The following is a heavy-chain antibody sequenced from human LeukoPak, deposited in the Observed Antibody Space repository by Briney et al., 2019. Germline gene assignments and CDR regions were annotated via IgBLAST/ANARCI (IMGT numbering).Heavy chain of an antibody. CDR2: IKQDGSEK. D-gene: IGHD3-10*01. CDR1: GFTFSTYW. V-gene: IGHV3-7*01. J-gene: IGHJ5*01. CDR3: ARVRGSNWFDP. Sequence: PGGSLRLSCAASGFTFSTYWMSWVRQAPGKGLEWVANIKQDGSEKYYVDSVKGRFTISRDNAKNSLYLQMTSLRAEDTAVYYCARVRGSNWFDPWGQGTLVTVSS.